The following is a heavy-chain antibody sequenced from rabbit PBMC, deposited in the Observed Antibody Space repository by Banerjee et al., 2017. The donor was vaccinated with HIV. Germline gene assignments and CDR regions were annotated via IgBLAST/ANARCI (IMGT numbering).Heavy chain of an antibody. Sequence: QEQLKESGGGLVQPGGSLTLTCKASGVDFSSVGISWVRQVSGKGLEWIAYIYSGFGIRNYANSVKGRFTISNDNAQNTVDLQLNSLTAADTATYFCARLLLEWDYFNLWGPGTLVTVS. J-gene: IGHJ4*01. CDR1: GVDFSSVG. CDR3: ARLLLEWDYFNL. CDR2: IYSGFGIR. V-gene: IGHV1S47*01. D-gene: IGHD4-2*01.